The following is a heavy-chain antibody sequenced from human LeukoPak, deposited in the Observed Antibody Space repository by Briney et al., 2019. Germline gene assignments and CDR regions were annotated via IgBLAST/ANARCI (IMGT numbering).Heavy chain of an antibody. Sequence: PGTSLRLSCAASRFTFSTYGVHWVRQAPGKGLEWVAVIWSDGSSKHYADSVKGRFTISRDNSKNTLYLQMSSLRAEDTAPYYCARGQPPSYYDMDVWGQGTTVTVSS. D-gene: IGHD6-13*01. CDR3: ARGQPPSYYDMDV. V-gene: IGHV3-33*08. CDR2: IWSDGSSK. CDR1: RFTFSTYG. J-gene: IGHJ6*02.